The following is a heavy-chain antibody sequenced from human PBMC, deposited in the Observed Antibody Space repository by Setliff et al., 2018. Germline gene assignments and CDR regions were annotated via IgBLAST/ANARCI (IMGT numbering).Heavy chain of an antibody. D-gene: IGHD3-3*01. Sequence: GGSLRLSCAASGFTFSSYSMNWVRQAPGKGLEWVSYISSSSSTIYYADSVKGRFTISRDNAKNSLYLQVNSLRAEDTAVYYCARDYTYYDFWSGPSSDAFDIWGQGTMVTVSS. CDR1: GFTFSSYS. V-gene: IGHV3-48*01. CDR3: ARDYTYYDFWSGPSSDAFDI. J-gene: IGHJ3*02. CDR2: ISSSSSTI.